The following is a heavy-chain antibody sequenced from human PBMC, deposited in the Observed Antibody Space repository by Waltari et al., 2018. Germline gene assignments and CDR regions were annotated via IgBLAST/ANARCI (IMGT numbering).Heavy chain of an antibody. V-gene: IGHV3-7*01. D-gene: IGHD6-19*01. CDR3: XTSGWYCXDY. J-gene: IGHJ4*02. Sequence: EVQLVESXGGLVQPGGSLRLSCXASGFTLSSFWMNWVRQTPGKGLEWGAGRXQDGSEKYXADSXKGXFTXSXDXAKNSLYLXXNSLXAEDTAVYYXXTSGWYCXDYWGQGTLXTVSS. CDR2: RXQDGSEK. CDR1: GFTLSSFW.